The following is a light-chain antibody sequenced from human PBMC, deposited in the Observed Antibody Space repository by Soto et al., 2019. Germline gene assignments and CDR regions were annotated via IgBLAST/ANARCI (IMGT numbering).Light chain of an antibody. CDR2: GAS. Sequence: EIVLTQSPGTLSLSPGERATLSCRASESVSTNYLAWYQQKPGQAPRLLISGASSRATGIPDRFSGSGSGADFTLTINRLEPEDFAGYYCQQYGSVPLTFGGGTKVEIK. V-gene: IGKV3-20*01. J-gene: IGKJ4*01. CDR1: ESVSTNY. CDR3: QQYGSVPLT.